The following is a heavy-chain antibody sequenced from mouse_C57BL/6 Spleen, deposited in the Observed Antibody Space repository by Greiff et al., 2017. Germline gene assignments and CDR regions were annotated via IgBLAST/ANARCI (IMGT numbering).Heavy chain of an antibody. CDR1: GFTFSDYG. J-gene: IGHJ2*01. V-gene: IGHV5-17*01. D-gene: IGHD2-4*01. CDR3: AKGNYDFLFDY. Sequence: EVQLQESGGGLVKPGGSLKLSCAASGFTFSDYGMHWVRQAPEKGLEWVAYISSGSSTIYYADTVKGRFTISRDNAKNTLFLQMTSLRSEDTAMYYCAKGNYDFLFDYWGQGTTLTVSS. CDR2: ISSGSSTI.